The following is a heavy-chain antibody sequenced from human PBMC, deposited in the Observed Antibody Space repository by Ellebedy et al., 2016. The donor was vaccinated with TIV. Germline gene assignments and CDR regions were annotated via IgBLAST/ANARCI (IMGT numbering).Heavy chain of an antibody. CDR1: VITLSKAW. Sequence: PGGSLRLSCAASVITLSKAWTTWVRSAPGQGLEWVGLIQTKTDGETTDYAAPVNGRLTISRDDSKNTLYRQMNSLKTEDTALDYCTTQYNWNLRDYWGQGTLVTVSS. J-gene: IGHJ4*02. V-gene: IGHV3-15*01. CDR3: TTQYNWNLRDY. CDR2: IQTKTDGETT. D-gene: IGHD1-1*01.